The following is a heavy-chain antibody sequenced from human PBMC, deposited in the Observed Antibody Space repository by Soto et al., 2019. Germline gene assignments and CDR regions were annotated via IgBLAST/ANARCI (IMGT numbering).Heavy chain of an antibody. D-gene: IGHD3-10*01. CDR3: ARRGAYYYGSGSSYYYYYYMDV. V-gene: IGHV4-59*08. CDR2: IYYSGST. CDR1: GGSISSYY. Sequence: QVQLQESGPGLVKPSETLSLTCTVSGGSISSYYWSWIRQPPGKGLEWIGYIYYSGSTNYNPSLTSRVTISVDTSKNQFSLKLRSVTAADTAVYYCARRGAYYYGSGSSYYYYYYMDVWGKGTTVTVSS. J-gene: IGHJ6*03.